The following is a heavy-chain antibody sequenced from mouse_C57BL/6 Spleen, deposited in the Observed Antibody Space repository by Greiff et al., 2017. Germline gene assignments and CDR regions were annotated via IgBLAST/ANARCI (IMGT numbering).Heavy chain of an antibody. D-gene: IGHD4-1*01. V-gene: IGHV1-15*01. CDR2: IDPETGGP. Sequence: QVQLQQSGAELVRPGASVTLSCKASGYTFTDYEMHWVKQTPVHGLEWIGAIDPETGGPAYNQKFKGKAILTADKSSSTAYMELRSLTSDDSAGYYCTRVWTGTFYAMDYWGQGTSVTVSS. CDR1: GYTFTDYE. J-gene: IGHJ4*01. CDR3: TRVWTGTFYAMDY.